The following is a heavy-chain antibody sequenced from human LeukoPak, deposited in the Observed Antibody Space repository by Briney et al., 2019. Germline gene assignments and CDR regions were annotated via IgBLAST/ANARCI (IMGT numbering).Heavy chain of an antibody. Sequence: SETLSLTCAVYGVSFSGYYWSWVRQPPGKGLEWVGGINNSGSTNYNPSLTSRVTISVDTSKNQFSLKLSSVTAADTAVYYCASRPRYCSGGSCRGRYFDYWGQGNLITVSS. V-gene: IGHV4-34*01. J-gene: IGHJ4*02. D-gene: IGHD2-15*01. CDR2: INNSGST. CDR3: ASRPRYCSGGSCRGRYFDY. CDR1: GVSFSGYY.